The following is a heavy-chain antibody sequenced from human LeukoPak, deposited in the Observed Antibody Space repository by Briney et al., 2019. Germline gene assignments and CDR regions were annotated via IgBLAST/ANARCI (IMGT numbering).Heavy chain of an antibody. D-gene: IGHD6-13*01. Sequence: SLRLSCAASGFTFDDYAMHWVRQAPGEGLEWVSGISGNSGKIGYADSVKGRFTISRDNAKNSLYLQMNSLRAEDTALYYCAKGGASTWYEGYFDDWGQGTLVTVSS. J-gene: IGHJ4*02. CDR2: ISGNSGKI. CDR1: GFTFDDYA. CDR3: AKGGASTWYEGYFDD. V-gene: IGHV3-9*01.